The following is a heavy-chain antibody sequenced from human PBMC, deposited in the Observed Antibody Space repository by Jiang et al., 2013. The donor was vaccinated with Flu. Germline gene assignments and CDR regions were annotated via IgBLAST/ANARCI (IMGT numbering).Heavy chain of an antibody. Sequence: PGESLKISCKGSGYSFTSYWIGWVRQMPGKGLEWMGIIYPGDSDTRYSPSFQGQVTISADKSISTAYLQWSSLKASDTAMYYCARQYKGATVTTTFDYWGQGTLVTVSS. CDR1: GYSFTSYW. D-gene: IGHD4-17*01. J-gene: IGHJ4*02. CDR3: ARQYKGATVTTTFDY. CDR2: IYPGDSDT. V-gene: IGHV5-51*01.